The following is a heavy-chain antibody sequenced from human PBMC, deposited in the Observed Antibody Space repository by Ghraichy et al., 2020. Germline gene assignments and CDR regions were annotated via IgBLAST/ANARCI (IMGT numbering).Heavy chain of an antibody. CDR1: GFTFSSYA. J-gene: IGHJ5*02. V-gene: IGHV3-23*01. CDR3: AKEFPIVRGMFDP. CDR2: ISGSGGTT. Sequence: GGSLRLSCVASGFTFSSYAMSWDRQAPGKGPEWVSTISGSGGTTYYADSVKGRFTISRDNSKNTLFLQMNSLRAEDTAIYSCAKEFPIVRGMFDPWGQGTLVTVSS. D-gene: IGHD2/OR15-2a*01.